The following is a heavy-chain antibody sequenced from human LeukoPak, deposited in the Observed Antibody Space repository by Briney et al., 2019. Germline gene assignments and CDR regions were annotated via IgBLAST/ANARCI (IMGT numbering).Heavy chain of an antibody. D-gene: IGHD3-22*01. CDR1: GYTFTSYG. V-gene: IGHV1-69*13. CDR3: AREVGYYDSSGHFDY. J-gene: IGHJ4*02. Sequence: GASVKVSCKASGYTFTSYGISWVRQAPGQGLEWMGGIIPIFGTANYAQKFQGRVTITADESTSTAYMELSSLRSEDTAVYYCAREVGYYDSSGHFDYWGQGTLVTVSS. CDR2: IIPIFGTA.